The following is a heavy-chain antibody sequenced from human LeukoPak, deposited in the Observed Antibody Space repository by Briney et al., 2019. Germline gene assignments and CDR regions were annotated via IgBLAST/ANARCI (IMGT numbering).Heavy chain of an antibody. D-gene: IGHD1-26*01. V-gene: IGHV3-23*01. CDR2: ISGSGAST. Sequence: GGSLRLSCLTSGFTLSTNAMSRVRQAPGKGLEWISGISGSGASTYYADSVKGRFTIPRDDSRNTLYLQMNSLRGDDTAVYYCAKDVGKWESLHFFDYWGQGTLVTVSS. J-gene: IGHJ4*02. CDR3: AKDVGKWESLHFFDY. CDR1: GFTLSTNA.